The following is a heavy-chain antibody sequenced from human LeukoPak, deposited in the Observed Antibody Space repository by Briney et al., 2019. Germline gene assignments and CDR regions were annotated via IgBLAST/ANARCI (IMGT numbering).Heavy chain of an antibody. CDR1: GYTFTSSG. CDR2: ISAYNGNT. Sequence: ASVKVSCKASGYTFTSSGISWVRQAPGQGLEWMGWISAYNGNTNYAQKLQGRVTMTTDTSTSTAYMELRSLRSDDTAVYYCARERAAAGRGNDAFDIWGQGTMVTVSS. CDR3: ARERAAAGRGNDAFDI. D-gene: IGHD6-13*01. V-gene: IGHV1-18*01. J-gene: IGHJ3*02.